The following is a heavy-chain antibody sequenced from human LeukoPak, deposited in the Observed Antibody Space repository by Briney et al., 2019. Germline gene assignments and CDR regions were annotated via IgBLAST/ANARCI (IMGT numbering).Heavy chain of an antibody. Sequence: GGSLRLSCTASGFAFDEHGMSWVRQVPGKGLEWVSGINWSGGSTGYADPLRGRFTISRDNAKNSLYLQMDSLRAEDTALYYCASSVRFGVVNYWGQGTLVTVSS. CDR3: ASSVRFGVVNY. CDR2: INWSGGST. D-gene: IGHD3-3*01. CDR1: GFAFDEHG. V-gene: IGHV3-20*04. J-gene: IGHJ4*02.